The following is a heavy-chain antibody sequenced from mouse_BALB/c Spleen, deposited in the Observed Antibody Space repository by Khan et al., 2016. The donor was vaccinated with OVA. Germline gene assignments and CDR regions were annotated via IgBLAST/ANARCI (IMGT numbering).Heavy chain of an antibody. CDR2: ISYSGRT. Sequence: EVKLQESGPGLVKPSQSLSLTCTVTGYSITSGYGWNLIRQFPGNKLEWMGYISYSGRTTYNPSPKSRISIQRDTSQNQFFLQLNSVTTEDTATYYCARTARITYWGQGTTLTVSS. CDR3: ARTARITY. J-gene: IGHJ2*01. D-gene: IGHD1-2*01. V-gene: IGHV3-2*02. CDR1: GYSITSGYG.